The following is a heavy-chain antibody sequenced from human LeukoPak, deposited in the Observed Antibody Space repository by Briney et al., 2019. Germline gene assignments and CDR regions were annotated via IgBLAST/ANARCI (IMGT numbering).Heavy chain of an antibody. CDR1: GFRFDDYA. J-gene: IGHJ4*02. CDR3: AKGKTAMVTLDYFDY. D-gene: IGHD5-18*01. CDR2: ISWNSGSI. V-gene: IGHV3-9*03. Sequence: GGSLRLSRAASGFRFDDYAMHWVRQAPGKGLEWVPGISWNSGSIGYADSVKGRFTISRDNAKNSLYLQMNSLRAEDMALYYCAKGKTAMVTLDYFDYWGQGTLVTVSS.